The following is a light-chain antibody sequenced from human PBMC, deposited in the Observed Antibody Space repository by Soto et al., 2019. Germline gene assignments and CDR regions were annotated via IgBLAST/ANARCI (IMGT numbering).Light chain of an antibody. CDR2: AAS. CDR3: QQFKNYPIT. V-gene: IGKV1-9*01. J-gene: IGKJ5*01. Sequence: IQLTQSPSPLSASVGDRVTFTCRASEDISSYLVWYQQKPGAAPKLLIYAASALHSGVPSRFSGSGSGTDFTLTISSLHPEDFAVYFCQQFKNYPITFGQGTRLQIK. CDR1: EDISSY.